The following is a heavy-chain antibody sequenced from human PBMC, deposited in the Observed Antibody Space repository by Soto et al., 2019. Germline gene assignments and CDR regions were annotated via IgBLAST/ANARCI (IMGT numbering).Heavy chain of an antibody. CDR3: AKERRVRKLRSYFEP. D-gene: IGHD3-9*01. Sequence: QVQLVESGGGVVQPGRSLRLSCAASGFTFIKCGMHWCRQAPGKGLERVAFISYDGINKYFADDVKDRFTISRDNSKNTLYLLRCSLRAEKTAGYYSAKERRVRKLRSYFEPRGQGILVTVSS. V-gene: IGHV3-30*18. J-gene: IGHJ5*02. CDR1: GFTFIKCG. CDR2: ISYDGINK.